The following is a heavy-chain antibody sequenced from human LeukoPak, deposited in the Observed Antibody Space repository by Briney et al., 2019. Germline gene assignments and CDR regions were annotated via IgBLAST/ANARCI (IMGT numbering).Heavy chain of an antibody. V-gene: IGHV1-69*13. CDR2: IIPIFGTA. CDR1: GGTFSSYA. CDR3: ARWQQQLVLNWFDP. Sequence: SVRVSCKASGGTFSSYAISWVRQAPGQGLEWMGGIIPIFGTANYAQKFQGRVTITADESTSTAYMELSSLRSEDTAVYYCARWQQQLVLNWFDPWGQGTLVTVSS. J-gene: IGHJ5*02. D-gene: IGHD6-13*01.